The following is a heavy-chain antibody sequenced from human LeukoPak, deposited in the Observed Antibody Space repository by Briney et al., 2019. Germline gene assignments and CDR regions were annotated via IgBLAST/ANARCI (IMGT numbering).Heavy chain of an antibody. Sequence: PGESLKISCKGSGYSFTNFWIGWVRQMPGKGLEWMGIIYPDDSDTTYSPSFQGQVTISADKSISTAYLQWSSLKASDTAMYYCARETSVAGSDYWGQGTLVTVSS. CDR3: ARETSVAGSDY. V-gene: IGHV5-51*01. CDR2: IYPDDSDT. D-gene: IGHD6-19*01. CDR1: GYSFTNFW. J-gene: IGHJ4*02.